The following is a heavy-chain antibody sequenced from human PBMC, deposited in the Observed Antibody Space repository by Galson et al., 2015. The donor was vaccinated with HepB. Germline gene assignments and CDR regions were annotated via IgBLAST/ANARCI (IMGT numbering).Heavy chain of an antibody. Sequence: SLRLSCATSGFTFRYYGMHWVRQAPGKGLEWVAGMSYDGNYKHYADSVKGRFTISRDNSKNTLYLQMNSLRPDDTAMYYSVKDLGVGAVAERFTSRGQGTLVTVSP. V-gene: IGHV3-30*18. J-gene: IGHJ4*02. CDR1: GFTFRYYG. CDR3: VKDLGVGAVAERFTS. CDR2: MSYDGNYK. D-gene: IGHD6-19*01.